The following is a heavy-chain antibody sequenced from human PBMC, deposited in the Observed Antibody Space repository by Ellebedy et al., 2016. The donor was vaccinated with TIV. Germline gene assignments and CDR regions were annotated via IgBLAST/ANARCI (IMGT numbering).Heavy chain of an antibody. CDR3: PKGQRVVTAPFDY. Sequence: GESLKISCAASGFTFSTYPMTWVRQAPGKGLEWVSIISANGGTTYYADSVKGRFTISRDNSKNTLYLQMNSLRAEDTAVYYCPKGQRVVTAPFDYWGHGTLVTVSS. V-gene: IGHV3-23*01. CDR1: GFTFSTYP. J-gene: IGHJ4*01. D-gene: IGHD2-21*02. CDR2: ISANGGTT.